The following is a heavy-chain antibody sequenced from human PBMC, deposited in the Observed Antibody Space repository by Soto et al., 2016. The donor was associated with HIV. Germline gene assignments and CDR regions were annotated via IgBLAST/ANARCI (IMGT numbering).Heavy chain of an antibody. J-gene: IGHJ4*02. V-gene: IGHV3-21*01. CDR1: GFTFSRYT. CDR3: AGTPPYDY. CDR2: VSRSGDDV. Sequence: EVQLVESGGGLVKPGGSLRLSCAASGFTFSRYTMHWVRQTPGKGLEWLSFVSRSGDDVDYADSVKGRFTISRDNARNLLYLQMSSLRDDDTAVYYCAGTPPYDYWGQGTLVTVSS.